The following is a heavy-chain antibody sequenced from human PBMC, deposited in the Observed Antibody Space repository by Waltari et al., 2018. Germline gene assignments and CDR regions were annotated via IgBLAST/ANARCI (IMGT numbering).Heavy chain of an antibody. CDR2: IYGSGRT. CDR1: GDSINNNHW. J-gene: IGHJ4*02. Sequence: QVQLQESGPGLVKPSGTLSLTCVVSGDSINNNHWWSWVRQAPGTGLEWIGQIYGSGRTIYNPSVKSRVTISADNSKNQFSLTLKSVTAADTALYFCARGLSQYGATTGFDYWGQGTRVSVSS. CDR3: ARGLSQYGATTGFDY. V-gene: IGHV4-4*02. D-gene: IGHD3-9*01.